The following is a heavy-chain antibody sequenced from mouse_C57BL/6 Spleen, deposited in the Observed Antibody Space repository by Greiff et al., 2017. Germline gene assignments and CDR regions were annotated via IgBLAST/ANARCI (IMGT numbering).Heavy chain of an antibody. D-gene: IGHD2-4*01. CDR3: AKYYDDGYAMDY. CDR1: GFSLTSYG. V-gene: IGHV2-5*01. J-gene: IGHJ4*01. Sequence: VKLVESGPGLVQPSQSLSITCTASGFSLTSYGVHWVRQSPGKGLEWLGVIWRGGSTDYNAAFRSRLGINKDNSKSQVFFKMNSLQADDTAKYYGAKYYDDGYAMDYWGQGTSVTVSS. CDR2: IWRGGST.